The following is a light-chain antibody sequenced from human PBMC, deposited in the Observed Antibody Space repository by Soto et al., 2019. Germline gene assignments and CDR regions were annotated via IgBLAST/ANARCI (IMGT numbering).Light chain of an antibody. CDR3: QQYGSTPT. CDR2: GAS. Sequence: EIVLTQSPGTLSLSPGERATLSCRASQSVSSSYLALYQQKPGQAPRLLIYGASSRATGIPDRFSGSGSGTSFSLNIRRLEPAGCAVYYCQQYGSTPTFGPGTNVD. V-gene: IGKV3-20*01. CDR1: QSVSSSY. J-gene: IGKJ3*01.